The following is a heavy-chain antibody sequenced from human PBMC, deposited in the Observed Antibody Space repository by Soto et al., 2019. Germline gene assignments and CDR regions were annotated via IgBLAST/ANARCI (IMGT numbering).Heavy chain of an antibody. D-gene: IGHD5-18*01. CDR2: LNTDGSIT. J-gene: IGHJ5*02. V-gene: IGHV3-74*01. CDR1: GFTFSSYW. CDR3: ASEIRSTGTALDT. Sequence: VQLVESGGGVVHPGTSLRLSCAASGFTFSSYWMHWVRQAPGKGLIWVSRLNTDGSITIYADSVKGRFTISRDNARNTLYLQMNSLRAEDTAVYYCASEIRSTGTALDTWGQGTLVTVSS.